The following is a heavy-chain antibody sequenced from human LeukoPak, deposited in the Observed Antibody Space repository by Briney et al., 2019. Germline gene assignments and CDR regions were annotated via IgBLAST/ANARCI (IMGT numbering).Heavy chain of an antibody. CDR3: AREGSGSNYYYMDV. CDR1: GFTFSSYA. Sequence: PGGSLRLSCAASGFTFSSYAMHWVRHAPGKGLEWGAVLSYDGSNKYYADSVKGRFTISRDNSKNTLYLQMNSLRAEDTAVYYCAREGSGSNYYYMDVWGKGTTVTVSS. CDR2: LSYDGSNK. J-gene: IGHJ6*03. D-gene: IGHD3-22*01. V-gene: IGHV3-30*04.